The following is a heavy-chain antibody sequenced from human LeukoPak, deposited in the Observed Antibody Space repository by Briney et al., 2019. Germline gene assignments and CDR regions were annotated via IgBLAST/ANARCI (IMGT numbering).Heavy chain of an antibody. D-gene: IGHD3-16*02. Sequence: GGSLRLSCAASGFTFSNAWMSWVRQAPEKGLEWVGRIKSKTDGGTTDYAAPVKGRFTISRDDSKNTLYLQMNSLKTEDTAVYYCTGPTYDYVWGSYRPFDYWGQGTLVTVSS. J-gene: IGHJ4*02. CDR2: IKSKTDGGTT. CDR3: TGPTYDYVWGSYRPFDY. V-gene: IGHV3-15*01. CDR1: GFTFSNAW.